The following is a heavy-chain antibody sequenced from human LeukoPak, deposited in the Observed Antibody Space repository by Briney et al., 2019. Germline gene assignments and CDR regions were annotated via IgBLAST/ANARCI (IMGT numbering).Heavy chain of an antibody. D-gene: IGHD2/OR15-2a*01. V-gene: IGHV3-23*01. Sequence: PGGSLRLSCAASGFTFSSYAMSWVRQAPGKGLEWVSAISGSGGSTYYSDSVKGRFTISRDNSKNTLYLQMNSLRAEDTALYYCARGRGSFHYYYMDVWGKGTTVTVSS. CDR2: ISGSGGST. J-gene: IGHJ6*03. CDR3: ARGRGSFHYYYMDV. CDR1: GFTFSSYA.